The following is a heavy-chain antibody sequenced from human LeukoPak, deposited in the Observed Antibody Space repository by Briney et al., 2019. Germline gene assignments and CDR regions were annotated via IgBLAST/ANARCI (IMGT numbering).Heavy chain of an antibody. CDR2: IRAGGGRT. J-gene: IGHJ4*02. D-gene: IGHD4-23*01. CDR1: GFTFSSDA. V-gene: IGHV3-23*01. Sequence: GGSLRLSCAASGFTFSSDAMSWVRQAPGKELEWVSVIRAGGGRTYYADSVMGRFTISRDNSKNTLDLQMNSLRAEDTAVYYCAKEKSQAGGNSLGFFDYWGQGTLVSVSS. CDR3: AKEKSQAGGNSLGFFDY.